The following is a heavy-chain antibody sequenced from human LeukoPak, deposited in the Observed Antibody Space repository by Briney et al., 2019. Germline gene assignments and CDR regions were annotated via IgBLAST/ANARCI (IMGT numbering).Heavy chain of an antibody. CDR3: ARVGAVAAVDY. CDR2: IYTGDTT. V-gene: IGHV3-66*01. J-gene: IGHJ4*02. D-gene: IGHD6-19*01. Sequence: GGSLRLSCAASGFTVSTKYMSWVRQAPGKGLEWVSVIYTGDTTYYADSVKGRSTISRDNSKNTLYLQMDGLRVEDTAVYYCARVGAVAAVDYWGQGTLVTVSS. CDR1: GFTVSTKY.